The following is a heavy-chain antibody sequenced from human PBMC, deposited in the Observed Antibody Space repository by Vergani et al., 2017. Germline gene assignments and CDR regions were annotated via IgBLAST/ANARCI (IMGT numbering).Heavy chain of an antibody. D-gene: IGHD6-19*01. J-gene: IGHJ4*02. V-gene: IGHV4-59*08. CDR2: IDYSGST. CDR3: ARHKGGWFDFDY. CDR1: GGSISSYY. Sequence: QVQLQESGPGLVKPSETLSLTCTVSGGSISSYYWSWIRQPPGKGLEWIGYIDYSGSTNYNPSLKSRVTISVDTSKNQFSLKLSSVTAADTAVYYWARHKGGWFDFDYWGQGTLVTVSS.